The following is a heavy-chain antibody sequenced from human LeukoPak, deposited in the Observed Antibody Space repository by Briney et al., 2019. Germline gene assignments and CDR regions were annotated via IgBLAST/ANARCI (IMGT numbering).Heavy chain of an antibody. D-gene: IGHD3-10*01. V-gene: IGHV3-15*01. J-gene: IGHJ4*02. CDR3: TLIQGWGSGSYYRDF. CDR1: GFSISNDW. CDR2: VKNRSAGETT. Sequence: PGGSLRLSCAASGFSISNDWMSWVRQAPGKGLEWVARVKNRSAGETTDYAAPVKGRFTISRDDSKNTLYLQMNSLKTEDTAVYYCTLIQGWGSGSYYRDFWGQGTLVTVSS.